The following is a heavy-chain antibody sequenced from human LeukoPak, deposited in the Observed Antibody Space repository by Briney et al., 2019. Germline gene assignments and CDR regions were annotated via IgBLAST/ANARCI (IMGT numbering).Heavy chain of an antibody. CDR1: GFTFSSYS. Sequence: GGSLRLSCAASGFTFSSYSMNWVRQAPGKGLEWVSSISSSSSYIYYADSVKGRFTISRDNAKNSLYLQMNSLRAEDTAVYYCASWGELLNYYYYMDVWGKGTTVTVSS. D-gene: IGHD1-26*01. J-gene: IGHJ6*03. CDR3: ASWGELLNYYYYMDV. CDR2: ISSSSSYI. V-gene: IGHV3-21*01.